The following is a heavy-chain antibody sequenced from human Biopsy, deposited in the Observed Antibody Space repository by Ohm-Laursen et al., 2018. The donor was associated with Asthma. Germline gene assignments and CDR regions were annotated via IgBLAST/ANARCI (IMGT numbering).Heavy chain of an antibody. CDR2: INAGYGKL. J-gene: IGHJ5*02. CDR1: GYTFTHYA. Sequence: ASVKVSCKASGYTFTHYAIHWLRQAPGQRPEWMGWINAGYGKLEYSGKFQGRVTITRDTSATTAYMELSSLTSGDTAVYYCARDGNWCRLRNCSPPGYWFDPWGQGTLVTVSS. D-gene: IGHD2-8*02. V-gene: IGHV1-3*01. CDR3: ARDGNWCRLRNCSPPGYWFDP.